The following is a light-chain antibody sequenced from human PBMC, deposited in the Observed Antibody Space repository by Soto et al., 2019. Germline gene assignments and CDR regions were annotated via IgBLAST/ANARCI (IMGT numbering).Light chain of an antibody. CDR1: HLPKQY. Sequence: SYELTQPPSVSVSQGKPPRIPCLEDHLPKQYGYWYQQKPGQAPVLVIYKDSERPSGIPERFSGSSSGTTVTLTISGVQAEDEADYYCQSADSSGTLVVFGGGTKLTVL. CDR3: QSADSSGTLVV. V-gene: IGLV3-25*03. J-gene: IGLJ2*01. CDR2: KDS.